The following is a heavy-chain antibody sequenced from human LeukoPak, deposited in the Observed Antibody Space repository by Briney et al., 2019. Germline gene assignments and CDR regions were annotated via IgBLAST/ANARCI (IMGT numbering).Heavy chain of an antibody. Sequence: SVKVSCKASGGTFSSYAISWVRQAPGQGLEWMGGIIPIFGTANYAQKFQGRVTITADESTSTAYMELSSLRSEDTAVYYYAREARGRYYYDSSGYYYFDYWGQGTLVTVSS. D-gene: IGHD3-22*01. CDR1: GGTFSSYA. CDR2: IIPIFGTA. J-gene: IGHJ4*02. V-gene: IGHV1-69*01. CDR3: AREARGRYYYDSSGYYYFDY.